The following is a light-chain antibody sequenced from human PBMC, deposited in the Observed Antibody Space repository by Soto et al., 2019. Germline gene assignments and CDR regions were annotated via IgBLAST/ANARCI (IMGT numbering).Light chain of an antibody. CDR2: HDT. CDR1: KLGNKL. V-gene: IGLV3-1*01. J-gene: IGLJ1*01. CDR3: QAWDSSIGV. Sequence: SSELTQPPSVSVSPGQTASIPCSGDKLGNKLAYWYQQKPGQSPALVIYHDTKRPSGIPERFSGSNSGNTATLTISGTQAMDEADYYCQAWDSSIGVFGTGTKLTVL.